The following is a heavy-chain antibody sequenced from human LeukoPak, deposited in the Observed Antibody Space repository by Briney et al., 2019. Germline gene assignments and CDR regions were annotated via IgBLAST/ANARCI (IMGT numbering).Heavy chain of an antibody. CDR2: TYYSGST. CDR1: GGSISSGGYY. J-gene: IGHJ4*02. CDR3: ARHRSAGDKEVDY. Sequence: PSETLSLTCAVSGGSISSGGYYWSWIRQPPGKGLEWIGYTYYSGSTNYNPSLKSQVTISVDTSKNQFSLKLSSVTAADTAVYYCARHRSAGDKEVDYWGQGTLVTVSS. V-gene: IGHV4-61*08. D-gene: IGHD7-27*01.